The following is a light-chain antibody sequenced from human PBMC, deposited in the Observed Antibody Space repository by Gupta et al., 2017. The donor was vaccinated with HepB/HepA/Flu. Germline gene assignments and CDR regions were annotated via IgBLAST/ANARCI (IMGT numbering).Light chain of an antibody. CDR3: QVWDSSSDHRVI. J-gene: IGLJ2*01. CDR2: DDS. V-gene: IGLV3-21*03. CDR1: NIGTKS. Sequence: SYVLTQPPSVSVAPGKTARTTCGGNNIGTKSVHWYQQKPGQAPVLVVYDDSDRPSGIPERFSGSNSGNTATLTISRVEAGDGADYYCQVWDSSSDHRVIFGGGTKLTVL.